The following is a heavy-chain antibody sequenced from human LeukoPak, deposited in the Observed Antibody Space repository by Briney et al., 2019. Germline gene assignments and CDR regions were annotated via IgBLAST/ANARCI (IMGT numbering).Heavy chain of an antibody. CDR1: GFTFSDYY. CDR3: AREVGWSSSWYYYYYYMDV. CDR2: ISNSGGSI. J-gene: IGHJ6*03. D-gene: IGHD6-13*01. V-gene: IGHV3-11*04. Sequence: GGSLRLSCAPSGFTFSDYYMNWIRQAPGKGLEWVSYISNSGGSIFYADSVKGRFTISRDNAKNSLYLQMNGLRAEDTAVYYCAREVGWSSSWYYYYYYMDVWGKGTTVTVSS.